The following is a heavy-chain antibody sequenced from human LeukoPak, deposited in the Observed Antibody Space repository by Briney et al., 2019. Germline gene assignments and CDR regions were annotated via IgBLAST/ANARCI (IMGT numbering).Heavy chain of an antibody. J-gene: IGHJ4*02. Sequence: GASVKVSCKASGGTFSSYAISWVRQAPGQGLEWMGGIIPIFGTANYAQKFQGRVTITADESTSTAYMELSSLRSEDTAGYCCATHGDYGSGGGDYWGQGTLVTVSS. V-gene: IGHV1-69*01. CDR3: ATHGDYGSGGGDY. CDR2: IIPIFGTA. CDR1: GGTFSSYA. D-gene: IGHD3-10*01.